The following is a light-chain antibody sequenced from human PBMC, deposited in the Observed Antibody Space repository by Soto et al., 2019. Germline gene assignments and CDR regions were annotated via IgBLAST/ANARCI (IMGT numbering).Light chain of an antibody. V-gene: IGLV1-47*01. CDR3: AAWDDSLSGVV. J-gene: IGLJ2*01. CDR1: SSNIGSNY. Sequence: QSALTQPPSASGTPGQRVTISCSGSSSNIGSNYVFWYQYLPGTAPKLLIYRNNQRPSGVPDRFSGSKSGTSASLAISGLRSEDETDYYCAAWDDSLSGVVFGGGTKLTVL. CDR2: RNN.